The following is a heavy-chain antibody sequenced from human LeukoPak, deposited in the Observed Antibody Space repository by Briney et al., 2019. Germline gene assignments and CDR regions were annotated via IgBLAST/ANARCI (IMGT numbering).Heavy chain of an antibody. J-gene: IGHJ6*03. CDR1: GGSISSYY. Sequence: PSETLSLTCTVSGGSISSYYWSWIRQPPGKGLEWIGYIYYSGSTNYNPSLKSRVTISVDTSKNQFSLKLSSVTAADTAVYYCARVRSWGSYYYYYYMDVWGKGTTVTVSS. D-gene: IGHD1-26*01. CDR2: IYYSGST. V-gene: IGHV4-59*01. CDR3: ARVRSWGSYYYYYYMDV.